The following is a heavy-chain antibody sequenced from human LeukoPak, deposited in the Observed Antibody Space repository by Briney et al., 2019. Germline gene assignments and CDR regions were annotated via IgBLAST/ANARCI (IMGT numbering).Heavy chain of an antibody. CDR1: GGSISSYY. CDR2: IYYSGST. V-gene: IGHV4-59*01. CDR3: ARARGYSYGYPFDY. D-gene: IGHD5-18*01. Sequence: PSETLSLTCTVSGGSISSYYLSWIRQPPAKGLEWIGYIYYSGSTNYNPSLKSRVTISVDTSKNQFSLKLSSVTAADTAVYYCARARGYSYGYPFDYWGQGTLVTVSS. J-gene: IGHJ4*02.